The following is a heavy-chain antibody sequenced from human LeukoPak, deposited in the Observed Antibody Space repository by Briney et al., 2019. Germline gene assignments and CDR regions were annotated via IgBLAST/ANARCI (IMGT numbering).Heavy chain of an antibody. V-gene: IGHV3-9*01. J-gene: IGHJ3*02. CDR1: GFTFDDYA. Sequence: GRSLRLSCAASGFTFDDYAMHWVRQAPGKGLEWVSGISWNSGSIGYADSVKGRFTISRDNAKNSLYLQMNSLRAEDTALYYCAIDLGCGGSCYPRDAFDIWGQGTMVNVSS. D-gene: IGHD2-15*01. CDR2: ISWNSGSI. CDR3: AIDLGCGGSCYPRDAFDI.